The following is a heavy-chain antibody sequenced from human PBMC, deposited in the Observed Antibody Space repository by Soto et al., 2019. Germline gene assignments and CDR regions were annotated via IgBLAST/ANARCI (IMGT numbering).Heavy chain of an antibody. D-gene: IGHD3-22*01. V-gene: IGHV2-5*01. Sequence: FGLTRVTPTQPLTRTCSFSGFSLSFYEFRGICSRQPPGETLEWLALIHWNDDKRYSPYLKSRLTITKDTSKNQVVLTLTNLDPLDTGTYFCAHTKDSSGFLTSWGQGILVTVSS. J-gene: IGHJ5*02. CDR3: AHTKDSSGFLTS. CDR1: GFSLSFYEFR. CDR2: IHWNDDK.